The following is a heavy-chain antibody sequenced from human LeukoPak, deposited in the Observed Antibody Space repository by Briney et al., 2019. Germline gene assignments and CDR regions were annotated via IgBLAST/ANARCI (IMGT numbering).Heavy chain of an antibody. J-gene: IGHJ4*02. CDR2: ISSTSTYI. CDR3: ARLNDFGRIFDY. V-gene: IGHV3-21*01. D-gene: IGHD3-3*01. Sequence: PGGSLRLSCTASGFTFSSYSMVWVRPAPGKGLEWVSSISSTSTYIFYANSLKGRFTISRDNAKNSLYLQMNSLRAEDTAVYFCARLNDFGRIFDYWGQGTRVTVSS. CDR1: GFTFSSYS.